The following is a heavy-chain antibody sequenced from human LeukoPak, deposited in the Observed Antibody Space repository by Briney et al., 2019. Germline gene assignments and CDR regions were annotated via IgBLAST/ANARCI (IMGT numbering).Heavy chain of an antibody. J-gene: IGHJ4*02. CDR2: ISGSGDST. Sequence: GGSLRLSCAASGFTFSSYAMSWVRQAPGKGLERVSSISGSGDSTYYADSVRGRFTISRDNSKNTLFLQMNSLRAEDTAVYYCARDPSLWGQGTLVTVSS. CDR3: ARDPSL. CDR1: GFTFSSYA. V-gene: IGHV3-23*01.